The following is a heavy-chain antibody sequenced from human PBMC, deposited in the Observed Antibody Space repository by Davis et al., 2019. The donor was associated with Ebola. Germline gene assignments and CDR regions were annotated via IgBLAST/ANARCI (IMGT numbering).Heavy chain of an antibody. CDR3: ASGDGRGNSYDMDV. J-gene: IGHJ6*02. D-gene: IGHD4-23*01. V-gene: IGHV3-7*03. Sequence: GGSLRLSCAASGFIFSHYWMSWVRQAPGKGPEWVAIIKQDGGEKYYVDSVKGRFTISRDNAKNSHFLQMNSLRAEDTALYYCASGDGRGNSYDMDVWGQGTTVTVSS. CDR2: IKQDGGEK. CDR1: GFIFSHYW.